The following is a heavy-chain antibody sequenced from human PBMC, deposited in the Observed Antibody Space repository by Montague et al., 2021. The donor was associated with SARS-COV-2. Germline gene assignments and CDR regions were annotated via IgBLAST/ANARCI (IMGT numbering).Heavy chain of an antibody. Sequence: SETLSLTCTVSGGSISSSSYYWSWVRQPPGKGLEWIGSIYYSGSTYYNPSLKSRVTISVDTSKNQFSLKLSSVTAADTAVYYCARDLAGYYGSGSSGGMDVWGQGTTVTVSS. J-gene: IGHJ6*02. CDR2: IYYSGST. V-gene: IGHV4-39*07. CDR3: ARDLAGYYGSGSSGGMDV. D-gene: IGHD3-10*01. CDR1: GGSISSSSYY.